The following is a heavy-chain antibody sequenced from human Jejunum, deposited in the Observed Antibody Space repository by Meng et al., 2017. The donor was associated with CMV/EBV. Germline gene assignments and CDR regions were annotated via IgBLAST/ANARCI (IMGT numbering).Heavy chain of an antibody. D-gene: IGHD2-21*01. CDR3: SRGGGGDGTYLLDY. Sequence: GQLLQSGARVKKPGASVKVSCKASGYAFTGYYIHWLRQAPGQGLEWMGWINPSSGAIFYAQKFQDRVTMSRETSITTVYMDLSSLRSDDTAVYFCSRGGGGDGTYLLDYWGQGTLVTVSS. J-gene: IGHJ4*02. CDR1: GYAFTGYY. V-gene: IGHV1-2*02. CDR2: INPSSGAI.